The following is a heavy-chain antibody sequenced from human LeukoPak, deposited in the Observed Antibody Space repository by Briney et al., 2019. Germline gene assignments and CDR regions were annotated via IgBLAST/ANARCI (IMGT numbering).Heavy chain of an antibody. D-gene: IGHD6-19*01. Sequence: GGSLRLSCGASGFTFSNYAMSWVRQAPGKGLEWVSVISANGGSPYYADSVKGRLTISRDNSKNTLYLQMNSLRAEDTAVYYCAKDRTTEAASAVYFQYWGQGILVTVSS. CDR1: GFTFSNYA. V-gene: IGHV3-23*01. CDR3: AKDRTTEAASAVYFQY. CDR2: ISANGGSP. J-gene: IGHJ1*01.